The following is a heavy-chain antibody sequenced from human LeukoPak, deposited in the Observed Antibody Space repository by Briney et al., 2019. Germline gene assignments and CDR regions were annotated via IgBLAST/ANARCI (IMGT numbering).Heavy chain of an antibody. J-gene: IGHJ4*02. Sequence: GGSLRLSCAASGFTFSNYAMHWVRQAPGKGLEWVAVISYDGSNKYYADSVKGRFTISRDNSKNTLYLQMNSLRAEDTAVYYCARDYDSSGYAFGYWSQGTLVTVSS. D-gene: IGHD3-22*01. CDR2: ISYDGSNK. V-gene: IGHV3-30-3*01. CDR1: GFTFSNYA. CDR3: ARDYDSSGYAFGY.